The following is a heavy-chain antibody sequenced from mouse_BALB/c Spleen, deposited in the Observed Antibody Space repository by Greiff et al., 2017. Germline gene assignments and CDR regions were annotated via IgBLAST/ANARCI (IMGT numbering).Heavy chain of an antibody. CDR3: ARSYFDV. CDR2: INPGSGGT. J-gene: IGHJ1*01. Sequence: VKLQESGAELVRPGTSVKVSCKASGYAFTNYLIEWVKQRPGQGLEWIGVINPGSGGTNYNEKFKGKATLTADKSSSTAYMQLSSLTSDDSAVYFCARSYFDVWGAGTTVTVSS. CDR1: GYAFTNYL. V-gene: IGHV1-54*01.